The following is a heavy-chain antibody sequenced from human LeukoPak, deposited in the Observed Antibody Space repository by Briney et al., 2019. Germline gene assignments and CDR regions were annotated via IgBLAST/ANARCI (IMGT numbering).Heavy chain of an antibody. D-gene: IGHD5-12*01. CDR1: GFTVSSNY. J-gene: IGHJ5*02. Sequence: GRSLRLSCAASGFTVSSNYMSWVRQAPGKGLEWVSVIDSGGGTYYADSVKGRFTISRDNSKNTLYLQMNSLRAEDTAVYYCAKLGLYIVATSAWGQGTLVTVSS. CDR2: IDSGGGT. CDR3: AKLGLYIVATSA. V-gene: IGHV3-53*01.